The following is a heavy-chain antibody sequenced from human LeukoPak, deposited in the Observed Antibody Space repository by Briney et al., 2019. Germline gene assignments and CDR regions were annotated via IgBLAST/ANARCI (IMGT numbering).Heavy chain of an antibody. J-gene: IGHJ3*02. CDR1: GGSFSGYY. CDR3: ALCSEAAFDI. Sequence: PSETLSLTCAVYGGSFSGYYWSWIRQPPGKGLEWIGEINHSGSINYNPSLKSRVTISVDTSKNQFSLKLSSVTAADTAVYYCALCSEAAFDIWGQGTMVTVSS. V-gene: IGHV4-34*01. D-gene: IGHD2-15*01. CDR2: INHSGSI.